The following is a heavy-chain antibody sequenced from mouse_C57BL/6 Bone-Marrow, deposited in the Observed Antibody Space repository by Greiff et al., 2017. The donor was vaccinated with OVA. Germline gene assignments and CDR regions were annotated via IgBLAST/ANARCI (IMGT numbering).Heavy chain of an antibody. CDR1: GYTFTSYW. CDR2: IYPGNSDT. CDR3: TRSPLYYGNDTGY. J-gene: IGHJ2*01. Sequence: VQLQQSGTVLARPGASVKMSCKTSGYTFTSYWMHWVKQRPGPGLEWIGAIYPGNSDTRYNQKFKGKAKLTAVTSASTAYMELSSLPNEDSAVYNGTRSPLYYGNDTGYWGQGTTLTVSS. V-gene: IGHV1-5*01. D-gene: IGHD2-2*01.